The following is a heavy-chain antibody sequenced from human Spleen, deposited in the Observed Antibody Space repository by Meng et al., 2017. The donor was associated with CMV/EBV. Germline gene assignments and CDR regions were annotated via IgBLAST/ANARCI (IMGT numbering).Heavy chain of an antibody. D-gene: IGHD7-27*01. V-gene: IGHV3-21*01. CDR2: ISSSSSYI. CDR3: ARDTPDSNFDY. CDR1: GFTFSNAW. J-gene: IGHJ4*02. Sequence: SCAASGFTFSNAWMSWVRQAPGKGLEWVSSISSSSSYIYYADSVKGRFTISRDNAKNSLYLQMNSLRAEDTAVYYCARDTPDSNFDYWGQGTLVTVSS.